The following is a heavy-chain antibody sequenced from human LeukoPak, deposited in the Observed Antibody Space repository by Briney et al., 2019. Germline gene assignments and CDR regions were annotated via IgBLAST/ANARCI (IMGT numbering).Heavy chain of an antibody. CDR1: GYSISSGYY. V-gene: IGHV4-38-2*02. D-gene: IGHD6-19*01. Sequence: PSETLSLTCAVSGYSISSGYYWGWIRQPPGKGLEWIGSIYHSGSTYYNPSLKSRVTISVDTSKNQFSPKLSSVTAADTAVYYCAREYSSGPWGQGTLVTVSS. CDR2: IYHSGST. CDR3: AREYSSGP. J-gene: IGHJ5*02.